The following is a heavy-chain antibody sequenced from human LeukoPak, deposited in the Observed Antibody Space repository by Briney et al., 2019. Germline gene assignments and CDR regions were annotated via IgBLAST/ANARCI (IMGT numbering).Heavy chain of an antibody. V-gene: IGHV3-21*01. CDR1: GFTFSSYS. CDR2: ISNSSSYI. J-gene: IGHJ4*02. Sequence: PGGSLRLSCAASGFTFSSYSMNWVRQAPGKGLEWVSSISNSSSYIYYADSVKGRFTISRDNAKNSLYLQMNSLRAEDTAVYYCARDGRGDWDFDYWGQGTLVTVSS. D-gene: IGHD1-1*01. CDR3: ARDGRGDWDFDY.